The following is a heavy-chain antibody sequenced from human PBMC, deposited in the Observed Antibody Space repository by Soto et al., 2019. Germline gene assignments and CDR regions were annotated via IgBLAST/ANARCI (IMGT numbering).Heavy chain of an antibody. J-gene: IGHJ4*02. D-gene: IGHD6-19*01. CDR3: ARIAVAGTSIFDY. V-gene: IGHV3-48*02. CDR2: ISSSSSTI. CDR1: GFTFSSYS. Sequence: GGSLRLSCAASGFTFSSYSMNWVRQAPGKGLEWVSYISSSSSTIYYADSVKGRFTISRDNAKNSLYLQMNSLRDEDRDVYYCARIAVAGTSIFDYWGQGTLVTVSS.